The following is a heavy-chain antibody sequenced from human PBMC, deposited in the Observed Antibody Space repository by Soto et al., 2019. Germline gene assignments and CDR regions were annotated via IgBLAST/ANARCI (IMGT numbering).Heavy chain of an antibody. CDR1: GRSISSSGYY. V-gene: IGHV4-39*01. CDR3: ASPREGYYYDT. D-gene: IGHD3-22*01. CDR2: IYSSGNT. J-gene: IGHJ4*02. Sequence: SETLSLTCTVSGRSISSSGYYWGWIRQPPGKGLQWIGNIYSSGNTYYNPSLRSRVAISVDPSKNQFSLRLSSVTAADTAVYFCASPREGYYYDTWGQGTLVTISS.